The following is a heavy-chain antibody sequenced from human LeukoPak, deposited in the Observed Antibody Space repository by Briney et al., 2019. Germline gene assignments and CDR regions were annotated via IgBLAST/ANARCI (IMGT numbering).Heavy chain of an antibody. CDR1: GFTFSSYG. V-gene: IGHV3-30*18. J-gene: IGHJ4*02. CDR3: ANLLRWEPY. D-gene: IGHD4-23*01. CDR2: ISYDGSNK. Sequence: GRSLRLSCAASGFTFSSYGMHWVRQAPGKGLEWVAVISYDGSNKYYADSVKGRFTISRDNSKNTLYLQMNSLRTEDTAVYYCANLLRWEPYWGQGTLVTVSS.